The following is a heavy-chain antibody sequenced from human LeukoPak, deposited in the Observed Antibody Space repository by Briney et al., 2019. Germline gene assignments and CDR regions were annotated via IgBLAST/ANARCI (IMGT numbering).Heavy chain of an antibody. Sequence: ASVKVSCKASGYTFTNYGISWVRQAPGQGLEWMGRIIPILGIANYAQKFQGRVTITADKSTSTAYMELSSLRSEDTAVYYCARGGSGSYYPYDYWGQGTLVTVSS. V-gene: IGHV1-69*04. CDR3: ARGGSGSYYPYDY. D-gene: IGHD1-26*01. J-gene: IGHJ4*02. CDR1: GYTFTNYG. CDR2: IIPILGIA.